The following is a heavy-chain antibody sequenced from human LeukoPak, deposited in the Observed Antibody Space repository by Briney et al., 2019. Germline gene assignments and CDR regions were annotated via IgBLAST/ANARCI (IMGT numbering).Heavy chain of an antibody. J-gene: IGHJ3*02. V-gene: IGHV3-23*01. CDR1: GFTFSSFA. D-gene: IGHD3-16*01. Sequence: GGSLRLSCVASGFTFSSFAMSWVRQAPGKGLEWVSAIGGSGVNTYYADSLKGRFSISRDKAKNSLYLQMNSLRAEDTAVYYCAREQGGTSGGGDAFDIWGQGTMVTVSS. CDR2: IGGSGVNT. CDR3: AREQGGTSGGGDAFDI.